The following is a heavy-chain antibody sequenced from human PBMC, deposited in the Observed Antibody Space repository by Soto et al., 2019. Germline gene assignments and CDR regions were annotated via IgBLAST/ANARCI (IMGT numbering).Heavy chain of an antibody. CDR3: AKDIGSSGWFDY. CDR2: ISWNSGSI. CDR1: GFTFDDYA. Sequence: GGSLRLSCAASGFTFDDYAMHWVRQAPGKGLEWVSGISWNSGSIGYADSVKGRFTISRDNAKKSLYLQMNSLRAEDTALYYCAKDIGSSGWFDYWGQGNLVTVSS. J-gene: IGHJ4*02. V-gene: IGHV3-9*01. D-gene: IGHD6-19*01.